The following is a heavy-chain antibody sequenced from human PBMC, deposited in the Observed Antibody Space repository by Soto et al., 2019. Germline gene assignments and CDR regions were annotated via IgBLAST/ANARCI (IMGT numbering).Heavy chain of an antibody. Sequence: QVQLQQWGAGLLKPSETLSLTCAVYGGSFSGYYWSWIRQPPGKGLEWIGEIDHGGSTNYNPSLESRVTISFATSRNQFSLKLKSVTAADTAVYFCARVGGYSYHLYGMDVWGQGTTVTVSS. J-gene: IGHJ6*02. CDR1: GGSFSGYY. V-gene: IGHV4-34*01. CDR3: ARVGGYSYHLYGMDV. D-gene: IGHD5-18*01. CDR2: IDHGGST.